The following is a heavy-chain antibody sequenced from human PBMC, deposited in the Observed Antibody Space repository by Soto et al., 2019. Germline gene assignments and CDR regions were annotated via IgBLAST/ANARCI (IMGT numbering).Heavy chain of an antibody. CDR1: GGSFSSYV. J-gene: IGHJ6*02. CDR3: ARGSSSGGMDV. Sequence: SVKVSCKASGGSFSSYVSCWVRQAPGQGLEWMGGIIPIFGTANYAQKFQGRVTITADESTSTAYMELSSLRSEDTAVYYCARGSSSGGMDVWGQGTTVTVSS. D-gene: IGHD3-10*01. V-gene: IGHV1-69*13. CDR2: IIPIFGTA.